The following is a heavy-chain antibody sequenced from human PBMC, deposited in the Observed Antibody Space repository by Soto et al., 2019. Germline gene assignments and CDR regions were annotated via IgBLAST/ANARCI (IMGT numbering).Heavy chain of an antibody. J-gene: IGHJ6*02. CDR2: IRSKAYGGTT. CDR3: TRARRGYSYGSYYYYGMDV. V-gene: IGHV3-49*04. CDR1: GFTFGDYA. D-gene: IGHD5-18*01. Sequence: GVSLRLSCSASGFTFGDYAMSWVRQAPGKGLEWVGFIRSKAYGGTTEYAASVKGRFTISRDDSKSIAYLQMNSLKTEDSAVYYCTRARRGYSYGSYYYYGMDVWGQGTTVTVSS.